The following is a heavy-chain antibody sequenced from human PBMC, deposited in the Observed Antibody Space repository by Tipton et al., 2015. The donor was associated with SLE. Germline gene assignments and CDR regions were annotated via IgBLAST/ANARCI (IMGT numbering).Heavy chain of an antibody. Sequence: SLRLSCAASGFTFSDHYMSWIRQAPGKGLEWVSYISSSGSSIYYADSVKGRFTISRDNAKNSLYLQMNSLRAEDTAVYYCARGRAYYDFGSRNPWGQGTLVTVSS. CDR3: ARGRAYYDFGSRNP. CDR1: GFTFSDHY. D-gene: IGHD3-3*01. CDR2: ISSSGSSI. V-gene: IGHV3-11*04. J-gene: IGHJ5*02.